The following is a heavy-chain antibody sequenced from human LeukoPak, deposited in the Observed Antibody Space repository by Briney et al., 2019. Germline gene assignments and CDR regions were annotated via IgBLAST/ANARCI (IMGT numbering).Heavy chain of an antibody. J-gene: IGHJ4*02. CDR3: ARCSGGWYYFDH. V-gene: IGHV5-51*01. CDR2: IYPGDSET. Sequence: GESLKISCKGSGYSFSNYWIGWVRQMPGKGLEWMGIIYPGDSETKYSPSFQGQVTISADKSFSTAYLQWSSLKASDTAMYYCARCSGGWYYFDHWGQGTLVTVSS. CDR1: GYSFSNYW. D-gene: IGHD2-15*01.